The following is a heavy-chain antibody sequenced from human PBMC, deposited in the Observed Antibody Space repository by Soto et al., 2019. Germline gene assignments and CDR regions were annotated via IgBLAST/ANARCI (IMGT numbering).Heavy chain of an antibody. Sequence: ASVKVSCKASGYTFTSYGIIWVRQAPGQGLEWMGWISAYNGNTNYAQKLQGRVTMTTDTSTSTAYMELRSLRSDDTAVYYCARDRLRSWYSNFDYWGQGTLVTVSS. CDR1: GYTFTSYG. D-gene: IGHD6-13*01. J-gene: IGHJ4*02. V-gene: IGHV1-18*01. CDR3: ARDRLRSWYSNFDY. CDR2: ISAYNGNT.